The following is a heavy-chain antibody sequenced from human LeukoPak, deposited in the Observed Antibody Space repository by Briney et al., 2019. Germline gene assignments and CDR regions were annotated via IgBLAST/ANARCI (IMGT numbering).Heavy chain of an antibody. V-gene: IGHV4-39*01. J-gene: IGHJ4*02. CDR3: ARLRFDFWSGYTHPYFDY. CDR2: IYYSGTT. Sequence: PSQTLSLTCTVSGGSISSSSYSWGWIRQPPGKGLDWIGSIYYSGTTYYNPSLKSRVTISVDTSKIQFSLKLSSVAATDTAVYFCARLRFDFWSGYTHPYFDYWGQGTLVTVSS. CDR1: GGSISSSSYS. D-gene: IGHD3-3*01.